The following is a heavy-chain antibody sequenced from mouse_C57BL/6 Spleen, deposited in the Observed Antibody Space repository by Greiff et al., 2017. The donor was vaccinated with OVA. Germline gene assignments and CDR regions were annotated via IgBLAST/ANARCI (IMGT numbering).Heavy chain of an antibody. CDR1: GYTFTSYW. Sequence: VQLQQPGAELVRPGTSVKLSCKASGYTFTSYWMHWVKQRPGQGLEWIGVIDPSDSYTNYNQKFKGKATLTVDTSSSTAYMQLSSLTSEDSAVYYCARRDGDYWGQGTTLTVSS. J-gene: IGHJ2*01. V-gene: IGHV1-59*01. D-gene: IGHD3-3*01. CDR2: IDPSDSYT. CDR3: ARRDGDY.